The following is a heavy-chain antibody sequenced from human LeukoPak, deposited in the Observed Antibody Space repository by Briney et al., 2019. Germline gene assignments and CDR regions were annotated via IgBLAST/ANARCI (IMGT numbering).Heavy chain of an antibody. Sequence: MTSETLSLPCTVSGGSISNSYWSWIRQPPGKGQEWIGFFHDSESTNYNPSLKSRVSISLDTSKNQVSLWLSSVTAADTAVYYCARGDASGRPGIGFDFWGQGTLVTVSS. D-gene: IGHD1-26*01. J-gene: IGHJ4*02. CDR2: FHDSEST. CDR1: GGSISNSY. V-gene: IGHV4-59*01. CDR3: ARGDASGRPGIGFDF.